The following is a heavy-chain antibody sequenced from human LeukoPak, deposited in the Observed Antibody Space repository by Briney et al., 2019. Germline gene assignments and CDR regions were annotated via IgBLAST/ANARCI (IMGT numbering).Heavy chain of an antibody. CDR1: GYTFTAYY. Sequence: GPSVKVSCKASGYTFTAYYVHWVRQAPGHGLEWMGWINPNSRGTKYAQKFQGRVTMTRDTSISTAYMELTRLRSDDTAVYYCARVDDILTGHLDCWGQGTLVTGSS. CDR2: INPNSRGT. V-gene: IGHV1-2*02. J-gene: IGHJ4*02. CDR3: ARVDDILTGHLDC. D-gene: IGHD3-9*01.